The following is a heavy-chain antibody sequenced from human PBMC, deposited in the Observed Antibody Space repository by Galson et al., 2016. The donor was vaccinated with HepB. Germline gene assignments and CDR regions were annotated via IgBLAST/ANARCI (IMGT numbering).Heavy chain of an antibody. Sequence: SLRLSCAPSGFNFSTFTVNWVRQAPGKGMESLAVTWYDGGNEYYADSVKGRFTISRDNSKNTLYLQMNSLRAEDTAVYYCARHVMGATFLFDMWGQGTMVTVSS. CDR2: TWYDGGNE. D-gene: IGHD1-26*01. V-gene: IGHV3-33*08. CDR3: ARHVMGATFLFDM. J-gene: IGHJ3*02. CDR1: GFNFSTFT.